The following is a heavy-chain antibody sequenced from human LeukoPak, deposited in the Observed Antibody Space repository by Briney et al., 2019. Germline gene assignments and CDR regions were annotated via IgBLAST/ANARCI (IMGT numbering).Heavy chain of an antibody. CDR2: ISYDGSAE. CDR1: GFTFSSHA. CDR3: ARFRIAAAVPFYFDS. V-gene: IGHV3-30*04. Sequence: GGSLRLSCAVSGFTFSSHALNWFRQTPGKGLEWVAVISYDGSAEYYADSVKGRFTISRDNSRDTVSLQMNSLRVEDTAVYYCARFRIAAAVPFYFDSWGQGALVTVSS. J-gene: IGHJ4*02. D-gene: IGHD6-13*01.